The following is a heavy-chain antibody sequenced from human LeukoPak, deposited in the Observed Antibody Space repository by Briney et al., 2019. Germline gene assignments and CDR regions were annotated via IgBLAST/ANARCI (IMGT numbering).Heavy chain of an antibody. CDR3: ARPWEYSSGWYAIGRSGYYFDY. CDR2: INPNSGGT. D-gene: IGHD6-19*01. Sequence: ASVKVSCKASGYTFSDYYIHWVRQAPGQGLEWMGWINPNSGGTNYAQKFQGRVTMTRDTSISTAYMELSRLRSDDTAVYYCARPWEYSSGWYAIGRSGYYFDYWGQGTLVTVSS. J-gene: IGHJ4*02. CDR1: GYTFSDYY. V-gene: IGHV1-2*02.